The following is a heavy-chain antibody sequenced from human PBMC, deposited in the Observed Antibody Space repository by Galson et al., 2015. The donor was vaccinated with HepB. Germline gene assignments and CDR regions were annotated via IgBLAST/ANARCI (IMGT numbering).Heavy chain of an antibody. J-gene: IGHJ5*02. CDR1: SYAFSSYS. V-gene: IGHV1-18*01. D-gene: IGHD2-15*01. CDR2: FNPYNRDT. CDR3: ARGALVAVVGGTQNNWFGP. Sequence: SVKVSCKASSYAFSSYSITWVRQAPGQGLEWVGWFNPYNRDTNFARKFQGRVTMTTDTFTSTAYMELTSLRPDDTAVYYCARGALVAVVGGTQNNWFGPWGQGTLVTVSS.